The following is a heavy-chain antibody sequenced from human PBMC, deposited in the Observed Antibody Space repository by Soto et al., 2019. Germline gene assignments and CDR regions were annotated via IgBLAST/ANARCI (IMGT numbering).Heavy chain of an antibody. CDR3: TRDASRDSSARGWFDP. Sequence: GGSLRLSCAASGFTFRSFTMSWVRQAPGKGLEWVSTISSNSAYIYYTDALRGRFTISRDNAKNSLHLQMNSLRAEDPAVYYCTRDASRDSSARGWFDPWGPGPLVTVSS. J-gene: IGHJ5*02. V-gene: IGHV3-21*01. CDR2: ISSNSAYI. D-gene: IGHD6-13*01. CDR1: GFTFRSFT.